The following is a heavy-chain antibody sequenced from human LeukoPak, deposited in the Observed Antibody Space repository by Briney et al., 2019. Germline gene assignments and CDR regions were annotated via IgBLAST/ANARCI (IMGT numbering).Heavy chain of an antibody. D-gene: IGHD3-22*01. J-gene: IGHJ4*02. CDR1: GFTFSDYY. CDR2: ISSSGSTI. Sequence: GGSLRLSCAASGFTFSDYYTSWIRQAPGKGLEWVSYISSSGSTIYYADSVKGRFTISRDNAKNSLYLQMNSLRAEDTAVYYCARDNLYDSSGYYPHFDYWGQGTLVTVSS. V-gene: IGHV3-11*01. CDR3: ARDNLYDSSGYYPHFDY.